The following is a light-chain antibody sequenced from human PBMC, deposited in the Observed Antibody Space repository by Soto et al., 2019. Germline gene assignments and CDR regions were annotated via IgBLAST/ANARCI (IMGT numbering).Light chain of an antibody. CDR2: GAS. V-gene: IGKV3-20*01. CDR1: QSVSSSY. J-gene: IGKJ1*01. CDR3: QQRRT. Sequence: ILLTQSPGTLSLSPGERATLSCRASQSVSSSYLAWYQQKPGQAPRLLIYGASSRATGIPDRFSGSGSGTDFTLTISRLEPGDFAVYYCQQRRTFGQGTKVDIK.